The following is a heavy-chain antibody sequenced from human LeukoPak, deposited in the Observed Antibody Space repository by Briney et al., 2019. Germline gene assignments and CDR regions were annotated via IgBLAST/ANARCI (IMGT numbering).Heavy chain of an antibody. D-gene: IGHD5-18*01. J-gene: IGHJ4*02. Sequence: PGGSLRLSCAASGFTFSSYAMSWVRQAPGKGLEWVSAISGSGGSTYYADSVKGRFTISRDNSRNTLYLQMNSLRAEDTAVYYCAKDRTGYSYLFDYWGQGTLVTVSS. CDR3: AKDRTGYSYLFDY. V-gene: IGHV3-23*01. CDR2: ISGSGGST. CDR1: GFTFSSYA.